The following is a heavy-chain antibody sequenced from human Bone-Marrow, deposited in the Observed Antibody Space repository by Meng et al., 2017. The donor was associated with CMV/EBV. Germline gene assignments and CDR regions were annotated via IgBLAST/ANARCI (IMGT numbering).Heavy chain of an antibody. CDR1: GFTFSSYW. D-gene: IGHD3-3*01. CDR3: ARAEIRDTYYDFWSGYPPAY. J-gene: IGHJ4*02. Sequence: GGSLRLSCAASGFTFSSYWMHWVRQAPGKGLEWVAVISYDGSNKYYADSVKGRFTISRDNSKNTLYLQMNSLRAEDTAVYYCARAEIRDTYYDFWSGYPPAYWGPGNLVTVSS. CDR2: ISYDGSNK. V-gene: IGHV3-30*03.